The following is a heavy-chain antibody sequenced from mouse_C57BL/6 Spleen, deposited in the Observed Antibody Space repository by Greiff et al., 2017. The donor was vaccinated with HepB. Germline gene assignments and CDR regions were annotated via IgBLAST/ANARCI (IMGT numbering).Heavy chain of an antibody. Sequence: QVQLQQPGAELVKPGASVKLSCKASGYTFTSYWMHWVKQRPGQGLEWIGMIHPNSGSTNYNEKFKSKATLTVDKSSSTAYMQLSSLTSEDSAVYYCARSPRYGSSIYAMDYWGQGTSVTVSS. CDR2: IHPNSGST. V-gene: IGHV1-64*01. D-gene: IGHD1-1*01. CDR1: GYTFTSYW. CDR3: ARSPRYGSSIYAMDY. J-gene: IGHJ4*01.